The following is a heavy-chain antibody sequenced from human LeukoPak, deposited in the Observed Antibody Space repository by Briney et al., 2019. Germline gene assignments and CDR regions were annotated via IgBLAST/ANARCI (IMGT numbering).Heavy chain of an antibody. J-gene: IGHJ4*02. V-gene: IGHV1-2*02. Sequence: ASVKVSCKASGYTFTDYYMHWVRQAPGQGLEWMGWINPNSGGTNYAQKFQGGVTMTRDTSISTAYMELSRLRSDDTAVYYCALLRNLRDFDYWGQGTLVTVSS. CDR2: INPNSGGT. CDR1: GYTFTDYY. CDR3: ALLRNLRDFDY. D-gene: IGHD4-11*01.